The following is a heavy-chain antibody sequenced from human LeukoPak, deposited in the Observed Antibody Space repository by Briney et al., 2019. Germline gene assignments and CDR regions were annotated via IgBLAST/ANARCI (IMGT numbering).Heavy chain of an antibody. CDR3: AKGLRNIYYFDY. J-gene: IGHJ4*02. CDR2: IYTGGST. D-gene: IGHD4-17*01. CDR1: GFTVSSNY. V-gene: IGHV3-53*01. Sequence: GGSLRLSCAASGFTVSSNYMSWVRQAPGKGLEWVSVIYTGGSTYYADSVKGRFTISRDNSKNTLYLQMNSLRAEDTAVYYCAKGLRNIYYFDYWGQGTLVTVSS.